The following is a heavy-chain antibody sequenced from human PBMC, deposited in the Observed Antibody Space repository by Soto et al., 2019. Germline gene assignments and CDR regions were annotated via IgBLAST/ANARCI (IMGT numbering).Heavy chain of an antibody. Sequence: GGSLRLSCAASGFTFSSYSMNWVRQAPGKGLEWVSSISSSSSYIYYADSVQGRFTISRDNAKNSLYLQMNSLRAEDTAVYYCAREGRLGAKNWFDPWGQGTLVTVSS. J-gene: IGHJ5*02. CDR3: AREGRLGAKNWFDP. CDR2: ISSSSSYI. V-gene: IGHV3-21*01. D-gene: IGHD1-26*01. CDR1: GFTFSSYS.